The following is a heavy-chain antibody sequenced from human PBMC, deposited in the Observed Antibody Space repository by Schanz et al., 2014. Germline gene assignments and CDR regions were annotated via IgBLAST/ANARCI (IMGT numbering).Heavy chain of an antibody. CDR1: GFSFSDHA. V-gene: IGHV3-9*01. D-gene: IGHD6-13*01. J-gene: IGHJ4*02. Sequence: GGSLRLSCAASGFSFSDHAMDWVRQAPGKGLEWVSVISWNSGTIGYADSVEGRFTISRDNAKRSLFLQMNSLRVEDTAVYFCVSQTGSPNYWGQGTLVTVSS. CDR3: VSQTGSPNY. CDR2: ISWNSGTI.